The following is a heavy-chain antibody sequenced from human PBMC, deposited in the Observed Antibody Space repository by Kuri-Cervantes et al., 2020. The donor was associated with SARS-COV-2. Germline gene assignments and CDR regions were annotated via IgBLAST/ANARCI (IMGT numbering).Heavy chain of an antibody. CDR2: MNPNSGNT. J-gene: IGHJ6*03. CDR1: GYTFTSYD. Sequence: ASVKVSCKASGYTFTSYDINWVRQATGQGLEWMGWMNPNSGNTGYAQTFQGRVTITRNTSISTAYMELSSLRSEDTAVYYCARGPTFPSYYYMDVWGKGTTVTVSS. V-gene: IGHV1-8*03. CDR3: ARGPTFPSYYYMDV.